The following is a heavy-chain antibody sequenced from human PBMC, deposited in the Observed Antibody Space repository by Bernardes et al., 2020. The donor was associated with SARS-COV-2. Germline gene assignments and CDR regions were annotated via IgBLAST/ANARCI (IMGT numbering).Heavy chain of an antibody. CDR2: IKEDGSEK. Sequence: GGSLRLSCAASGFTFSSYRMSWVRQAPGKGLEWVAYIKEDGSEKNYVDSVKGRFSISRDNAKNSLYLQMNSLRAEDTAVYYCAKGGYSYGSWGQGSLVTVPS. V-gene: IGHV3-7*01. J-gene: IGHJ5*02. CDR1: GFTFSSYR. CDR3: AKGGYSYGS. D-gene: IGHD5-18*01.